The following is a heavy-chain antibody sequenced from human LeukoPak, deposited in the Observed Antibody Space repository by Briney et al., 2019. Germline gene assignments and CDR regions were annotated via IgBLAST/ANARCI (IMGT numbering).Heavy chain of an antibody. J-gene: IGHJ4*02. V-gene: IGHV3-30*18. Sequence: QPGRSLRLSCAASGFTFSSYGMHRVRQAPGKGLEWVAVISYDGSNKYYADSVKGRFTISRDNSKNTLYLQMNSLRAEDTAVYYCAKDPFDYWGQGTLVTVSS. CDR1: GFTFSSYG. CDR3: AKDPFDY. CDR2: ISYDGSNK.